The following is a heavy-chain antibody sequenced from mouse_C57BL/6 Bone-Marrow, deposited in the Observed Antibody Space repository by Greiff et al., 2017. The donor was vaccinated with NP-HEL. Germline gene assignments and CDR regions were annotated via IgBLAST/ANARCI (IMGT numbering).Heavy chain of an antibody. D-gene: IGHD1-2*01. Sequence: QVQLQQSGPELVKPGASVKISCKASGYAFSSSWMNWVKQRPGKGLEWIGRIYPGDGDTNYNGKFKGKATLTADKSSSTAYMQLSSLTSEDSAVYFCARGATTAYYFDYWGQGTTLTVSS. J-gene: IGHJ2*01. CDR2: IYPGDGDT. CDR3: ARGATTAYYFDY. V-gene: IGHV1-82*01. CDR1: GYAFSSSW.